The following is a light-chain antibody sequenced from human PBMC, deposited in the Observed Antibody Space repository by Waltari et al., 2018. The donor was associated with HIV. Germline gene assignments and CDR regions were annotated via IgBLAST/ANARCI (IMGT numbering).Light chain of an antibody. J-gene: IGKJ4*01. CDR3: QQYNNWPLT. V-gene: IGKV3-15*01. CDR1: QSITTD. CDR2: GAS. Sequence: EIVMTQSPATLSVSPGARATLPCRARQSITTDLAWYQQKAGQAPRLFVFGASTRATGVPARFSGSGSGTEYTLTISSLQSEDVAIYYCQQYNNWPLTFGGGTKVEIK.